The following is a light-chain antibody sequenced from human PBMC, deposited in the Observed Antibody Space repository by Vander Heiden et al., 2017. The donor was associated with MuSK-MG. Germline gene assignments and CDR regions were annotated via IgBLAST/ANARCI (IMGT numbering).Light chain of an antibody. CDR3: QQDDNLPFFT. CDR2: DAS. V-gene: IGKV1-33*01. J-gene: IGKJ3*01. Sequence: DIQMTQFPSSLSAPVGDSVTITCQASQDIINYLNWYQQKPGNAPKLLIYDASNLDTGVPSRFSGSGYGKHFTLTITGRQPEDVATYYCQQDDNLPFFTFGHGTKVNVE. CDR1: QDIINY.